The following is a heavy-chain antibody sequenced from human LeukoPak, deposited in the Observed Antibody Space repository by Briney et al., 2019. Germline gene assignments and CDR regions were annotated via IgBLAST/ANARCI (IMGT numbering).Heavy chain of an antibody. J-gene: IGHJ1*01. V-gene: IGHV4-4*02. CDR2: TFHSGHT. CDR1: GGSIRNNNW. Sequence: SETLSLTCAVSGGSIRNNNWRSWVRQPPGKGLEWIGETFHSGHTNYNPSLKSRVAISVDTSRNRFSLQLRSVTAADTAMYFCARLEYSSGWYDPYFQHWGQGTLVTVSS. CDR3: ARLEYSSGWYDPYFQH. D-gene: IGHD6-19*01.